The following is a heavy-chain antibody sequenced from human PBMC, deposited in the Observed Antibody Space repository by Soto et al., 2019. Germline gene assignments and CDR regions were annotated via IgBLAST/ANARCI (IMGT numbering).Heavy chain of an antibody. J-gene: IGHJ4*02. Sequence: QVQLQQWGAGLLKPSETLSLNCAVTGGSLSGYYWSWIRQPPGKGLEWIGEVKDGGHTNYSPSLRGXXAXSXXAPNNQFSLRLNSVTAADTGVSYCARGHEAVLATHWDQGSLVTVSS. CDR1: GGSLSGYY. V-gene: IGHV4-34*01. CDR3: ARGHEAVLATH. D-gene: IGHD5-12*01. CDR2: VKDGGHT.